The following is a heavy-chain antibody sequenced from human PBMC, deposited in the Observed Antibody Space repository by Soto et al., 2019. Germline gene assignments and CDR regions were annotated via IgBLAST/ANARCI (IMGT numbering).Heavy chain of an antibody. CDR3: ATRSQYRERRVPFDI. D-gene: IGHD1-1*01. J-gene: IGHJ3*02. CDR1: GYTLTELS. CDR2: FDPEDGET. Sequence: GASVKVSCKVSGYTLTELSMHWVRQAPGKGLEWMGGFDPEDGETIYAQKFQGRVTMTEDTSTDTAYMELSSLRSEDTAVYYCATRSQYRERRVPFDIWGQGTMVTVSS. V-gene: IGHV1-24*01.